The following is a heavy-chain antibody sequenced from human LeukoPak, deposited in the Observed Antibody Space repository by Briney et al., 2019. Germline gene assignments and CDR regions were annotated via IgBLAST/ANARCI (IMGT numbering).Heavy chain of an antibody. CDR3: AKDLTLWFH. V-gene: IGHV3-23*01. D-gene: IGHD3-10*01. Sequence: PGGSLSLSCAASGFTFTTYAMSWVRQAPGKGLDWVSSISGTSGATYYADSVKGRFTISRDNSKNTLYLQMNSLRAEDTALYYCAKDLTLWFHWGQGTLVTVSS. CDR2: ISGTSGAT. J-gene: IGHJ4*02. CDR1: GFTFTTYA.